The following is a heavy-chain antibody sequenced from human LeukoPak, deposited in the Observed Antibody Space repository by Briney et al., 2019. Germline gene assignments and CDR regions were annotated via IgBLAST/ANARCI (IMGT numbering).Heavy chain of an antibody. J-gene: IGHJ4*02. Sequence: GGSLRLSCAASGFTASSNYMSWVRQAPGKGLEWVSVIYSGGSTYYADSVKGRFTISRDNSKNTLYLQMNSLRAEDTAVYYCARAGSSAVFDYWGQGTLVTVSS. CDR2: IYSGGST. V-gene: IGHV3-53*01. CDR3: ARAGSSAVFDY. D-gene: IGHD6-6*01. CDR1: GFTASSNY.